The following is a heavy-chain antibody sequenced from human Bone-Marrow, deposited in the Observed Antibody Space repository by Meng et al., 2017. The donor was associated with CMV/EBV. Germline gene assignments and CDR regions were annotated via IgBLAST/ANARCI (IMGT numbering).Heavy chain of an antibody. D-gene: IGHD4-11*01. Sequence: GESLKISCAASGFTFSSYAMHWVRQAPGKGLEWVANIKQDGSEKYYVDSVKGRFTISRDNAKNSLYLQMNSLRAEDTAVYYCARELTVTIGQGTHYYYYGMDVWGQGTTVTVSS. CDR1: GFTFSSYA. CDR2: IKQDGSEK. J-gene: IGHJ6*02. V-gene: IGHV3-7*01. CDR3: ARELTVTIGQGTHYYYYGMDV.